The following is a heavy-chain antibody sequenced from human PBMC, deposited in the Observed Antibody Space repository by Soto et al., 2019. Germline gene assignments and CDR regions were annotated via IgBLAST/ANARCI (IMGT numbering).Heavy chain of an antibody. CDR2: ISSGSNTI. V-gene: IGHV3-48*02. D-gene: IGHD3-22*01. CDR1: GFTFSWFG. J-gene: IGHJ4*02. Sequence: VQLVESGGGLLQPGGSLRLSCAASGFTFSWFGMNWVRQAPGKGLEWVSYISSGSNTINYAESVRGRFTISRDNAKNSLYLRMNSLRDDDTAVYYCARDSSSSYYYFDYWGQGTLVTVSS. CDR3: ARDSSSSYYYFDY.